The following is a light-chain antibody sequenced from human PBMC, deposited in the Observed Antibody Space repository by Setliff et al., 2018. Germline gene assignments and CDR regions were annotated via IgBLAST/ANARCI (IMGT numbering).Light chain of an antibody. CDR2: DVT. CDR1: SRDVGGYNF. CDR3: LSYTSSSTLEV. V-gene: IGLV2-14*01. J-gene: IGLJ1*01. Sequence: QSVLTQPAAVSGSPGQSIAISCTGTSRDVGGYNFVSWYQQHPDKAPKLMIYDVTIRPSGVSDRFSGSKSGNTASLTISGLQAEDEADYYCLSYTSSSTLEVFGTGTKVHRP.